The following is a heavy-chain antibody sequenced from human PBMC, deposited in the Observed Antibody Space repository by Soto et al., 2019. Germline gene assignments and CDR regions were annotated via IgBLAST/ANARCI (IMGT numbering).Heavy chain of an antibody. Sequence: QVQLVQSGAEVKKPGASVKVSCKASGYNFISYDINWVRQAPGQGLEWMGWMNPDTDFGNTGYAPKFQGRVTMTTDTSTNTAYMELSSLRSDDTAIYYCARTSSWYNSYYGLDAWGQGTTVIVSS. CDR3: ARTSSWYNSYYGLDA. CDR2: MNPDTDFGNT. CDR1: GYNFISYD. V-gene: IGHV1-8*01. J-gene: IGHJ6*02. D-gene: IGHD6-19*01.